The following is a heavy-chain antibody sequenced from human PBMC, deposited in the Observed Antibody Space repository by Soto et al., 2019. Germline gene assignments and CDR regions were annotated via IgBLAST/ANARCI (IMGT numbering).Heavy chain of an antibody. J-gene: IGHJ4*02. Sequence: HEHLVQSGAEVKRPGASLKVSCKASGYSFTGYYIHWVRQAPGQGLEWMGIINTSGGSTDYAQKFQGRLTMTRDTSTNTVYMELSSLRSEDTAVYYCASLEITGYWGQGTQVTVSS. D-gene: IGHD3-16*01. CDR1: GYSFTGYY. V-gene: IGHV1-46*01. CDR2: INTSGGST. CDR3: ASLEITGY.